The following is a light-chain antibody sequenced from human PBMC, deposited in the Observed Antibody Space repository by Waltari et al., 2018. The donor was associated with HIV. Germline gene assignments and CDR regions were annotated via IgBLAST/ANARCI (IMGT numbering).Light chain of an antibody. J-gene: IGLJ3*02. Sequence: QAVVTQEPSLTVSPGGTVTLTCGSSTGAVTRDHYPYWFQQKPGQPPRTLIYDTSDQHSWTPARFSGSLLGGKAALTLSGAQPEDEAEYYCLLSYNGARNWVFGGGTKLTVL. CDR2: DTS. V-gene: IGLV7-46*01. CDR3: LLSYNGARNWV. CDR1: TGAVTRDHY.